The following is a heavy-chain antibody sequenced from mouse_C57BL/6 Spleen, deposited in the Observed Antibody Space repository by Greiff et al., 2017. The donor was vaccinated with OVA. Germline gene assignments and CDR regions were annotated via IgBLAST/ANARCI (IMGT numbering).Heavy chain of an antibody. CDR2: IDPANGNT. V-gene: IGHV14-3*01. D-gene: IGHD2-5*01. CDR3: ARGDYSNTYWYFEG. J-gene: IGHJ1*03. CDR1: GFNIKNTY. Sequence: VQLQQSVAELVRPGASVKLSCTASGFNIKNTYMHWVKQRPEQGLEWIGKIDPANGNTKYAPKFQGKATITADKSSNTAYLQLSSLTSEDPAIYCCARGDYSNTYWYFEGWGTGPTVTAS.